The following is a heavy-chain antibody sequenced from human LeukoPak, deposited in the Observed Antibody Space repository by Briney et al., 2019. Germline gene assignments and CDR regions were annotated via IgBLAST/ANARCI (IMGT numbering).Heavy chain of an antibody. D-gene: IGHD2-2*01. V-gene: IGHV3-23*01. J-gene: IGHJ3*02. Sequence: GGSLRLSCAASGFTFSSYAMSWVRQAPGKGLEWVSAISGSGGSTYYADSVKGRFTISRDNSKNTLYLQMNSLRAEDTAVYYCARDLAPESQLLWGQQLAGAFDIWGQGTMVTVSS. CDR1: GFTFSSYA. CDR3: ARDLAPESQLLWGQQLAGAFDI. CDR2: ISGSGGST.